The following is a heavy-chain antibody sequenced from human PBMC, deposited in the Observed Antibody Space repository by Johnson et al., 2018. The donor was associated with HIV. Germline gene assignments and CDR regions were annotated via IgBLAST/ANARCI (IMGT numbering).Heavy chain of an antibody. Sequence: QVQLVESGGGVVQPGRSLRLSYAASGFTFSSYAMHWVRQAPGKGLEWVAVISYDGSNKYYADSVKGRFTISRENAKNSVYLQMNSLRAEDTAVYYCARSYSGNSAFDIWGQGTMVTVSS. CDR3: ARSYSGNSAFDI. CDR2: ISYDGSNK. D-gene: IGHD1-26*01. CDR1: GFTFSSYA. V-gene: IGHV3-30-3*01. J-gene: IGHJ3*02.